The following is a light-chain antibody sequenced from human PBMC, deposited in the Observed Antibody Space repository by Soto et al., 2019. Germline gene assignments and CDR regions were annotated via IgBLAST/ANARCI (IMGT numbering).Light chain of an antibody. CDR2: AAS. CDR1: QDSRSW. Sequence: DIQMTQEPASVSASVGDRGTSTRRASQDSRSWLGWYQQKPGKAPKVLSYAASSLQSGVPSRFSGSGSGTDFTRTLSSLQQEDFATYFCQQSYSFPLTSGGGNRVDI. J-gene: IGKJ4*01. V-gene: IGKV1-12*01. CDR3: QQSYSFPLT.